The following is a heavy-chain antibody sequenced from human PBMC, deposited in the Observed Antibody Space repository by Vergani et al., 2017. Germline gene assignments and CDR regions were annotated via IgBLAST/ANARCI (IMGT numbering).Heavy chain of an antibody. CDR2: IYHSGST. D-gene: IGHD2-2*01. CDR1: GYSIRSNYY. Sequence: QVQLQESGPGLVKPSETLSLTCAVSGYSIRSNYYWGWIRQPPGKGLEWNGTIYHSGSTYSNPSLKIRFTISAETSKSQFSLTLSSVTAADTAVYFVASSYCSRTSCYAEFFHHWGQGTLVTVSS. V-gene: IGHV4-38-2*01. CDR3: ASSYCSRTSCYAEFFHH. J-gene: IGHJ1*01.